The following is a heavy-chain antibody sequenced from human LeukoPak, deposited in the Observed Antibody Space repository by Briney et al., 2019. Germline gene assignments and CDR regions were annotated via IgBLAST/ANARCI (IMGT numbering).Heavy chain of an antibody. CDR3: ARGAMISWPFDC. CDR1: GYTFTTYA. D-gene: IGHD3-22*01. CDR2: INAGTGNT. V-gene: IGHV1-3*01. Sequence: ASVKVSCKASGYTFTTYAIHWVRQAPGQGLEWMGWINAGTGNTKYSQTFQGRVTITRDTSASTAYMELNSLSSEDTAVYYCARGAMISWPFDCWGQGTLLTVSS. J-gene: IGHJ4*02.